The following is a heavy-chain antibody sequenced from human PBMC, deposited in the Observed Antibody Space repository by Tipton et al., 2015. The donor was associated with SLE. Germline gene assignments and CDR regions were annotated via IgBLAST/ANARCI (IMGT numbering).Heavy chain of an antibody. V-gene: IGHV4-4*08. Sequence: TLSLTCTVSGGSMSSYYWSWVRQPPGKGLEWIGYVYESGNTNYIPSLKSRVTISVDTSKNQFSLRLNSVTAADTAVYYCARADFGVPPGAFDIWGQGTKVTVFS. CDR3: ARADFGVPPGAFDI. J-gene: IGHJ3*02. CDR2: VYESGNT. CDR1: GGSMSSYY. D-gene: IGHD3-3*01.